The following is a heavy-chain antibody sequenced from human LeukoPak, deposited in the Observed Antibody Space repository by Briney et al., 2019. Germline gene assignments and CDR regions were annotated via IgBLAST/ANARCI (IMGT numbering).Heavy chain of an antibody. V-gene: IGHV4-28*06. CDR1: GYSISSSNW. Sequence: PSDTLSLTCAVSGYSISSSNWWGWIRQPPGKGLEWIGYIYYSGSTNYNPSLKSRVTMSVDTSKNQFSLKLSSVTALDTAVYYCEVAAQEFDYWGQGTLVTVSS. D-gene: IGHD6-13*01. CDR2: IYYSGST. CDR3: EVAAQEFDY. J-gene: IGHJ4*02.